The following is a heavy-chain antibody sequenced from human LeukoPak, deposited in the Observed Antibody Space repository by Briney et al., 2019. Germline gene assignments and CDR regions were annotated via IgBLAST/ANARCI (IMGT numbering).Heavy chain of an antibody. CDR3: TRDRSRAEDD. Sequence: GGSLRLSCAASGFTFSGHWMSWVRQAPGKGLEWVANINQGGSDKYYVDSVKGRFTISRDNANNLLYLQMNSLRGEDTAVNYCTRDRSRAEDDWGQGTLVTVSS. J-gene: IGHJ4*02. CDR2: INQGGSDK. CDR1: GFTFSGHW. D-gene: IGHD1-14*01. V-gene: IGHV3-7*01.